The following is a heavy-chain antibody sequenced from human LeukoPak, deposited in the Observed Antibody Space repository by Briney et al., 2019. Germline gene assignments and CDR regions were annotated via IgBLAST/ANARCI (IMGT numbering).Heavy chain of an antibody. V-gene: IGHV3-7*01. D-gene: IGHD5-18*01. CDR3: ARDTGGGYSCYDC. J-gene: IGHJ4*02. Sequence: GGSLRLSCAASGFTFSSYWMTWIRQAPGKELEWVANIKQDGSEKYYVDSVKGRFTISRDNAKNSLYLQMNSLRAEDTAVYYCARDTGGGYSCYDCWGQGTLVTVSS. CDR2: IKQDGSEK. CDR1: GFTFSSYW.